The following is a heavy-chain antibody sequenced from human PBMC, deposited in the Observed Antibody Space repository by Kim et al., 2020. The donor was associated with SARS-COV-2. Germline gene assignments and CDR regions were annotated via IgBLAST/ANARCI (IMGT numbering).Heavy chain of an antibody. CDR3: AKDYRSGYSGYDIGD. Sequence: GGSLRLSCTASGFTFINYAMSWVRQAPGKGLEWVSAFSSGSGRLTYYADSVKGRFTISRDNSKNTLYLQMNNLRAEDTAVYYCAKDYRSGYSGYDIGDWGQGTLVTVSS. D-gene: IGHD5-12*01. V-gene: IGHV3-23*01. J-gene: IGHJ4*02. CDR2: FSSGSGRLT. CDR1: GFTFINYA.